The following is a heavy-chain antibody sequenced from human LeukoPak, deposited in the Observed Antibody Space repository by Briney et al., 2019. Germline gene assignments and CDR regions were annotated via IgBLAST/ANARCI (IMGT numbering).Heavy chain of an antibody. J-gene: IGHJ4*02. V-gene: IGHV4-34*01. CDR2: INDSGST. D-gene: IGHD6-6*01. CDR1: GGSFNGYF. Sequence: PSDTLSLTCAVYGGSFNGYFWRWIRQSPGKGLEWIGEINDSGSTNYNPSLRSRLTISVDTSKKQFSLKLTSVIAADTAVYYCARRSSNLKVKYWGQGTLVTVSS. CDR3: ARRSSNLKVKY.